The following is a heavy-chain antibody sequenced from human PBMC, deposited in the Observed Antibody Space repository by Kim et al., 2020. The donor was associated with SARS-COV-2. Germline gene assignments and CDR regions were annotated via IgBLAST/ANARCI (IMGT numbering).Heavy chain of an antibody. V-gene: IGHV4-59*13. CDR3: ARGSSGWYERGAYYFDY. J-gene: IGHJ4*02. CDR2: IYYSGST. CDR1: GGSISSYY. Sequence: SETLSLTCTVSGGSISSYYWSWIRQPPGKGLEWIGYIYYSGSTNYNPSLKSRVTISVDTSKNQFSLKLSSVTAADTAVYYCARGSSGWYERGAYYFDYWGQGTLVTVSS. D-gene: IGHD6-19*01.